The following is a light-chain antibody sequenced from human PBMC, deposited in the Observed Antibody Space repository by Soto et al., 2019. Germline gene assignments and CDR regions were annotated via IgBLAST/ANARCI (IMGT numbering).Light chain of an antibody. CDR3: CSYAGSSTGV. CDR1: SSDVGCYNL. V-gene: IGLV2-23*02. CDR2: EVS. J-gene: IGLJ3*02. Sequence: QSVLTQPASVSGSPGQSITISCTGTSSDVGCYNLVSWYQQHPGKAPKVMIYEVSKRPSGVSNRFSGSKSGNTASLTISGLQAEDEAGYYCCSYAGSSTGVFGGGTQLTVL.